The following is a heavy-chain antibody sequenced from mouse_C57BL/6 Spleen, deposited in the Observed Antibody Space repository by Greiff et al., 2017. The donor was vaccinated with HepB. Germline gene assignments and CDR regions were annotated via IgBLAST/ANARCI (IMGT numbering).Heavy chain of an antibody. D-gene: IGHD2-4*01. CDR2: IYPGSGST. Sequence: VQLQQPGAELVKPGASVKMSCKASGYTFTSYWITWVKQRPGQGLEWIGDIYPGSGSTNYNEKFKSKATLTVDTSSSTAYMQLSSLTSEDSAVHYCARTIYYDYDEVNYWGQGTTRTVSS. V-gene: IGHV1-55*01. CDR3: ARTIYYDYDEVNY. J-gene: IGHJ2*01. CDR1: GYTFTSYW.